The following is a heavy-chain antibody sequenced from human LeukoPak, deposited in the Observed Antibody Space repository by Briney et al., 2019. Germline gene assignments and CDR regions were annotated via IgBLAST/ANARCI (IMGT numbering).Heavy chain of an antibody. CDR2: VTGSGGDT. D-gene: IGHD2-15*01. CDR1: GFTFSNYA. V-gene: IGHV3-23*01. J-gene: IGHJ5*01. Sequence: PGGSLRLSCAASGFTFSNYAMSWVRQTPGKGLECVSVVTGSGGDTYYTGSVNGRFTISRDNSKNTLYLQMNSLRAEDTAVYYCARGTLEHYSGASCYPLDSWGQGTLVTVSS. CDR3: ARGTLEHYSGASCYPLDS.